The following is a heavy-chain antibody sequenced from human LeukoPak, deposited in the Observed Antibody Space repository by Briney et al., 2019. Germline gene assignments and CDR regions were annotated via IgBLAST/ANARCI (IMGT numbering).Heavy chain of an antibody. CDR3: AKDKNLSSSLDY. CDR1: GFTFSSYG. CDR2: ISYDGSNK. J-gene: IGHJ4*02. Sequence: GRSLRLPCAASGFTFSSYGMHWVRQAPGKGLEWVAVISYDGSNKYYADSVKGRFTISRDNSKNTLYLQMNSLRPEDTAVYYCAKDKNLSSSLDYWGQGTLVTVSS. V-gene: IGHV3-30*18. D-gene: IGHD2/OR15-2a*01.